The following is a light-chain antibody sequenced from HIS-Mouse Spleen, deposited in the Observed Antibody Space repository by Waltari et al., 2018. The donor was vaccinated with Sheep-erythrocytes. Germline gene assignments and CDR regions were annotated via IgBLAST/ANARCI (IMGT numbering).Light chain of an antibody. CDR1: SSDGGGYNY. Sequence: QSALTQPPSASGSPGQSVTISCTGTSSDGGGYNYVPWYQQHPGKAPKLMIYEVSNRPSGVPDRFSGSKSGNTASLTVSGLQAEDEADYYCSSYAGSNNWVFGGGTKLTVL. CDR2: EVS. J-gene: IGLJ3*02. V-gene: IGLV2-8*01. CDR3: SSYAGSNNWV.